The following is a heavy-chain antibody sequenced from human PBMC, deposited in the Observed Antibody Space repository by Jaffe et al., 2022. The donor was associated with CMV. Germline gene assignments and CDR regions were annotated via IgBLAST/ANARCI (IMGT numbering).Heavy chain of an antibody. CDR2: INHSGST. V-gene: IGHV4-34*01. CDR3: ARASSVVGWAPYYMDV. Sequence: QVQLQQWGAGLLKPSETLSLTCAVYGGSFSGYYWSWIRQPPGKGLEWIGEINHSGSTNYNPSLKSRVTISVDTSKNQFSLKLSSVTAADTAVYYCARASSVVGWAPYYMDVWGKGTTVTVSS. J-gene: IGHJ6*03. CDR1: GGSFSGYY. D-gene: IGHD6-19*01.